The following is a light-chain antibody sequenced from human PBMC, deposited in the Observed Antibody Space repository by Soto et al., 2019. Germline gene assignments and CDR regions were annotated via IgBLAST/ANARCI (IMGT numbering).Light chain of an antibody. Sequence: DIQMTQSPSSLSASVGDRVTISCRASQGIGNFLAWYQQKPGTVPKLLIYAASILQSGVPSRFSGSGSGTDYAPTITSLQPEDVATYYCQKYDSPPRTFGQGTKVEL. CDR3: QKYDSPPRT. CDR2: AAS. CDR1: QGIGNF. J-gene: IGKJ1*01. V-gene: IGKV1-27*01.